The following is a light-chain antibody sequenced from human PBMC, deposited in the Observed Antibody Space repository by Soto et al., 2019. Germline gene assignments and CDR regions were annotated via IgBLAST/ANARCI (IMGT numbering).Light chain of an antibody. CDR3: QQSYSTPPA. Sequence: DIVMTQSPVSLPVIPGEPASISCRSSQSISSYLNWYQQKPGKAPKLLIYAASSLQSGVPSRFSGSGSGTDFTLTISSLQPEDFATYYCQQSYSTPPAFGQGTRLEIK. CDR1: QSISSY. J-gene: IGKJ5*01. V-gene: IGKV1-39*01. CDR2: AAS.